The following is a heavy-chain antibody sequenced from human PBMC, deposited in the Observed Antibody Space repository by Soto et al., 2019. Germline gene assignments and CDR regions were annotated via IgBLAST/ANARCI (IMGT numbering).Heavy chain of an antibody. CDR1: GYTFTGYY. J-gene: IGHJ6*02. D-gene: IGHD3-3*01. Sequence: ASVKVSCKASGYTFTGYYMHWVLQAPGQGLEWMGWINPNSGGTNYAQKFQGRVTMTRDTSISTAYMELSRLRSDDTAVYYCARDPDDFRPPPTNYYYGMDVWGQGTTVTVSS. V-gene: IGHV1-2*02. CDR3: ARDPDDFRPPPTNYYYGMDV. CDR2: INPNSGGT.